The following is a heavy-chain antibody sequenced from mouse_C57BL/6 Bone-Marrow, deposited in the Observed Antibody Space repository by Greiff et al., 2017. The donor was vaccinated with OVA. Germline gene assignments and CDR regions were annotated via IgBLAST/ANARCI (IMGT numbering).Heavy chain of an antibody. J-gene: IGHJ3*01. Sequence: VQLQQPGAELVRPGTSVKLSCKASGYTFTSYWMHWVKQRPGQGLEWIGVIDPSDSYTNYNQKFKGKATLTVDTSSSTAYMQLSSLTSEDSAVYYCARDDLIYYYGSSYGFAYWGQGTLVTVSA. CDR2: IDPSDSYT. V-gene: IGHV1-59*01. D-gene: IGHD1-1*01. CDR3: ARDDLIYYYGSSYGFAY. CDR1: GYTFTSYW.